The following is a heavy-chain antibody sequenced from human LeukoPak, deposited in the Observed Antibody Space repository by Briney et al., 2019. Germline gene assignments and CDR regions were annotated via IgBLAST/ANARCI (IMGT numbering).Heavy chain of an antibody. J-gene: IGHJ3*02. V-gene: IGHV1-2*02. CDR3: ARGRPPTVADAFDI. CDR1: VYILTGYY. Sequence: ASVKVSCKASVYILTGYYIHSVRQAPGQGLEWMGWINRSSGGTNYAQKFQGRITMTRDTSISTAYMELSSLRSDDTAVYSCARGRPPTVADAFDIWGQGTMVTVSS. D-gene: IGHD6-19*01. CDR2: INRSSGGT.